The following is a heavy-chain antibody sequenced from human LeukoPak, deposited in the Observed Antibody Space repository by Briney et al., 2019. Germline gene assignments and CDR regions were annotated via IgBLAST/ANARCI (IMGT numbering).Heavy chain of an antibody. V-gene: IGHV1-2*06. CDR3: ARDGSGSFRLTTPDY. Sequence: ASVKVSCKASGYTFTGYYMHWVRQAPGQGLEWMGRINPNSGGTNYAQKFQGRVTMTRDTSICTAYMELSRLRSDDTAVYYCARDGSGSFRLTTPDYWGQGTLVTVSS. D-gene: IGHD3-10*01. CDR2: INPNSGGT. CDR1: GYTFTGYY. J-gene: IGHJ4*02.